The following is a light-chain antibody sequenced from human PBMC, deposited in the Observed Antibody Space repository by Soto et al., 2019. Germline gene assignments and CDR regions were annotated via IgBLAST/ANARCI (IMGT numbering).Light chain of an antibody. CDR2: GAS. Sequence: EIVLTQSPGTLSLSPGERATLSCRASQSVSSSYLAWYQQKPGQSPRLLIYGASSRSTGIPDRFSGSGSVTDFKLTISRLEAEDFAVYYCQQYGSCPLPLGPGTKVDIK. V-gene: IGKV3-20*01. CDR1: QSVSSSY. CDR3: QQYGSCPLP. J-gene: IGKJ3*01.